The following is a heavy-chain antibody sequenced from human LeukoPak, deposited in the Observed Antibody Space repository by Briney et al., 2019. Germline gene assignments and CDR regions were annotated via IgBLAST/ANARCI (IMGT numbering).Heavy chain of an antibody. V-gene: IGHV3-30-3*01. Sequence: PGGSLRLSCAASGFTFSSDYMHWVRQAPGKGLEWVAVISYDGSNKYYADSVKGRFTISRDNSMNTLYLQMSSLRAEDTAVYYCARDGFDHTKAHSSGYSLDFGYWGQGTLVTVSS. CDR3: ARDGFDHTKAHSSGYSLDFGY. CDR2: ISYDGSNK. J-gene: IGHJ4*02. CDR1: GFTFSSDY. D-gene: IGHD3-22*01.